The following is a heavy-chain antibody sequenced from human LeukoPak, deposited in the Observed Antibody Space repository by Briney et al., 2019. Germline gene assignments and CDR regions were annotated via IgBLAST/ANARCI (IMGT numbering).Heavy chain of an antibody. CDR2: IYYSGST. CDR1: GGSISSSSYY. J-gene: IGHJ4*02. D-gene: IGHD5-12*01. V-gene: IGHV4-39*01. Sequence: PSETLSLTCAVSGGSISSSSYYWGWIRQPPGKGLEWIGSIYYSGSTYYNPSLKSRVTISVDTSKNQFSLKLSSVTAADTAVYYCASLYSGYDAFDYWGQGTLVTVSS. CDR3: ASLYSGYDAFDY.